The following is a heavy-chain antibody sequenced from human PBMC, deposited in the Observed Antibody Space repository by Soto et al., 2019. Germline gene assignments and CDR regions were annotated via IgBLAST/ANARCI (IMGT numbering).Heavy chain of an antibody. CDR2: ISSSSTI. D-gene: IGHD3-22*01. CDR3: ARDRTPPYYYDSSGSNILDY. J-gene: IGHJ4*02. V-gene: IGHV3-48*02. CDR1: GFTFSSYS. Sequence: GGSLRLSCAASGFTFSSYSMNWVRQAPGKGLEWVSYISSSSTIYYADSVKGRFTISRDNAKNSLYLQMNSLRDEDTAVYYCARDRTPPYYYDSSGSNILDYWGQGTLVTVSS.